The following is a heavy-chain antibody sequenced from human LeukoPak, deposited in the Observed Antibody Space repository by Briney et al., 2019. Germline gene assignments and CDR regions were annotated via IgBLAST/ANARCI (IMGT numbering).Heavy chain of an antibody. J-gene: IGHJ4*02. D-gene: IGHD3-10*01. V-gene: IGHV3-23*01. CDR3: AKNSRGSNYGPFDH. CDR1: GFTFSTYA. Sequence: PGGSLRLSCAASGFTFSTYAMSWVRQAPGKGLEWVSAVSSSGTSTYYADSVKGRFTISRDNSKNTLYLQMNRLRPEDTAIYFCAKNSRGSNYGPFDHWGQGTLVTVSS. CDR2: VSSSGTST.